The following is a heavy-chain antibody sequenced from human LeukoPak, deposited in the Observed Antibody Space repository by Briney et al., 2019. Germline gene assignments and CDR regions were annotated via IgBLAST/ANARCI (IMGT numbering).Heavy chain of an antibody. V-gene: IGHV3-30*03. D-gene: IGHD3-3*01. J-gene: IGHJ4*02. CDR2: ISYDGSNK. Sequence: GRSLRLSCAASGFTFSSYGMPWVRQAPGKGLEWVAVISYDGSNKYYADSVKGRFTISRDNSKNTLYLQMNSLRAEDTAVYYCALLNNGITIFGGWGQGTLVTVSS. CDR1: GFTFSSYG. CDR3: ALLNNGITIFGG.